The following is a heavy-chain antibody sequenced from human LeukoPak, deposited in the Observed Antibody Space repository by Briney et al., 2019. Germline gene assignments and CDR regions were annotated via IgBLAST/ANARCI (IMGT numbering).Heavy chain of an antibody. V-gene: IGHV4-59*01. D-gene: IGHD1-26*01. CDR1: GGSISSYY. CDR2: IYYSGST. J-gene: IGHJ4*02. CDR3: ARGSGSGSYWFDY. Sequence: SETLALTCTVSGGSISSYYWSWIRQPPGKGLEWIGYIYYSGSTNYHPPLKSRVTISVDTSKNQFSLKLSSVTAADTAVYSCARGSGSGSYWFDYWGQGTLVTVSS.